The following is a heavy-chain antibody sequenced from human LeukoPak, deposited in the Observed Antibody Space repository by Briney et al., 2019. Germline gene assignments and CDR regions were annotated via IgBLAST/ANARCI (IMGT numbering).Heavy chain of an antibody. CDR3: ARGSVAMLF. D-gene: IGHD2-21*01. V-gene: IGHV1-8*01. Sequence: ASEKVSCKASGYTFTNYDINWVRQAAGQGLEWMGWMNPDSGDTDYAQKFQGRVTMTRDTSISTAYMELSSLGSEDTAIYYCARGSVAMLFWGQGTPVTVSS. CDR1: GYTFTNYD. CDR2: MNPDSGDT. J-gene: IGHJ4*02.